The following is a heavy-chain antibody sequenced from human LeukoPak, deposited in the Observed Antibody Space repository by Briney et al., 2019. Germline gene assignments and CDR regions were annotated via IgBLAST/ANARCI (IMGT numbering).Heavy chain of an antibody. CDR3: ARDRSFDWLLLENNWFDP. CDR2: IYTSGST. D-gene: IGHD3-9*01. Sequence: PSETLSLTCTVSGGSISSYYWSWIRQPAGKGLEWNGSIYTSGSTNYNPSLKSRVTMSVDTSKNQFSLKLSSVTAADTAVYYCARDRSFDWLLLENNWFDPWGQGTLVTVSS. CDR1: GGSISSYY. J-gene: IGHJ5*02. V-gene: IGHV4-4*07.